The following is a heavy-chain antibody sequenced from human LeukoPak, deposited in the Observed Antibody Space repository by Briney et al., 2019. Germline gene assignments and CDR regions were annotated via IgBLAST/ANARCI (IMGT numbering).Heavy chain of an antibody. CDR2: IYYSGST. CDR3: ARVTFWSGYSLFDY. CDR1: GGSISSYY. Sequence: PSETLSLTCTVSGGSISSYYRSWIRQPPGKGLEWIGYIYYSGSTNYNPSLKSRVTISVDTSKNQFSLKLSSVTAADTAVYYCARVTFWSGYSLFDYWGQGTLVTVSS. J-gene: IGHJ4*02. V-gene: IGHV4-59*01. D-gene: IGHD3-3*01.